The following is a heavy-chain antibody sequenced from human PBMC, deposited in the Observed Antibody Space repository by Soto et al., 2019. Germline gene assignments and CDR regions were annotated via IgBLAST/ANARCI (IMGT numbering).Heavy chain of an antibody. V-gene: IGHV3-30*04. CDR1: GFTFSSYA. J-gene: IGHJ4*02. D-gene: IGHD5-18*01. CDR3: GRDAGGYSYVLDY. Sequence: QVQLVESGGGVVQPGRSLRLSCAASGFTFSSYAMYWVRQAPGKGLEWVAYTSFDENKKYYVESVKGRFTISRDNSKNTLYLQMDSLRTGDTALYYCGRDAGGYSYVLDYWGQGTLITVSP. CDR2: TSFDENKK.